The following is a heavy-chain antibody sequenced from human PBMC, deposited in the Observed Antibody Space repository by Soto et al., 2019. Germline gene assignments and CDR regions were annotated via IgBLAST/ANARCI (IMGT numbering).Heavy chain of an antibody. CDR2: IYKNGTT. D-gene: IGHD2-21*01. Sequence: LSLTFSVFGGSISRNYWSWIRQPAGKGLALIGRIYKNGTTDYNPSLESRVTMSVDPSKNRSSLKLSSATAADTAIYYCARGLYCGDECYFAYWGQGILVTVSS. CDR1: GGSISRNY. J-gene: IGHJ4*02. CDR3: ARGLYCGDECYFAY. V-gene: IGHV4-4*07.